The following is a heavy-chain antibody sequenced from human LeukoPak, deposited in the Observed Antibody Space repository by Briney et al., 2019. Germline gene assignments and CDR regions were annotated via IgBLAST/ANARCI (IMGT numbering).Heavy chain of an antibody. D-gene: IGHD3-16*01. CDR2: INKGGSVI. CDR1: GFTLSGYW. Sequence: GGSLRLSCAASGFTLSGYWMPWVRHAPGKGLEWVSRINKGGSVISYADSVKGRFTISRENAKNTVYLRMDSLRAEDTAVYYCVRDLILTWTPGDDFDHWGQGTLVTVSS. CDR3: VRDLILTWTPGDDFDH. V-gene: IGHV3-74*01. J-gene: IGHJ4*02.